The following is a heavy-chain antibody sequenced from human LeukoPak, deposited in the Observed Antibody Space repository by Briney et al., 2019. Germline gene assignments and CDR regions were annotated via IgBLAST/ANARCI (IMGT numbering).Heavy chain of an antibody. Sequence: GGSLRLSCAASGFTFSSYEMNWVRQAPGKGLEGVSYISSSGSTIYYADSVKGRFTISRDNAKNSLYLQMNSLRAEDTAVYYCARDTRRYSSGWYTYFDYWGQGTLVTVSS. D-gene: IGHD6-19*01. V-gene: IGHV3-48*03. CDR3: ARDTRRYSSGWYTYFDY. CDR1: GFTFSSYE. CDR2: ISSSGSTI. J-gene: IGHJ4*02.